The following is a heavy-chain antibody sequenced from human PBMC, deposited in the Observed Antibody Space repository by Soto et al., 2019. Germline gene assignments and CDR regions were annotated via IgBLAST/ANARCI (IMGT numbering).Heavy chain of an antibody. V-gene: IGHV3-66*01. Sequence: PGGSLRLSCAASGFTVSSNYMSWVRQAPGKGLEWVSVIYSGGSTYYADSVKGRFTISRDNSKNTLYLQMNSLRAEDTAVYYCASWGSSWWINYYGMDVWGQGTTVTVSS. D-gene: IGHD6-13*01. CDR2: IYSGGST. J-gene: IGHJ6*02. CDR1: GFTVSSNY. CDR3: ASWGSSWWINYYGMDV.